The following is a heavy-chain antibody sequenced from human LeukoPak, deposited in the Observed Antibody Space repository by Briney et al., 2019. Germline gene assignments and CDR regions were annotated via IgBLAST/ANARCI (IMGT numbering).Heavy chain of an antibody. V-gene: IGHV4-34*01. Sequence: SETLSLTCADYGGSFSGYYWSWIRQPPGKGLEWIGEINHSGSTNYNPSLKSRATISVDTSKNQFSLKLSSVTAADTAVYYCARIRGYSSSPEFDPWGQGTLVTVSS. D-gene: IGHD6-6*01. J-gene: IGHJ5*02. CDR2: INHSGST. CDR3: ARIRGYSSSPEFDP. CDR1: GGSFSGYY.